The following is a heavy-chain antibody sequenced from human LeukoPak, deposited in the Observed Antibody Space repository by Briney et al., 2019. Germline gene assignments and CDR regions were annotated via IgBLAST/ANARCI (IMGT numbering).Heavy chain of an antibody. CDR2: IRSNGGDT. Sequence: GGSLRLSCAASGFTFREFSMSWVRQAPGKGLEWVSNIRSNGGDTYYTDSVKGRFTISRDNSKNTLYLEMNSLRAGDTAVYYCAKGGYTTWCDPWGQGTLVTVSS. J-gene: IGHJ5*02. V-gene: IGHV3-23*01. CDR1: GFTFREFS. D-gene: IGHD2-15*01. CDR3: AKGGYTTWCDP.